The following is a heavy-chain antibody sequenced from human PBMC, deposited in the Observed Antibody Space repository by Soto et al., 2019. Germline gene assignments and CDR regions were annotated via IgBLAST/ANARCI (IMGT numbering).Heavy chain of an antibody. CDR1: GGSFSGYY. V-gene: IGHV4-34*01. J-gene: IGHJ4*02. CDR2: INHSGST. D-gene: IGHD6-13*01. CDR3: ARGTISSSWYPRRKLFDY. Sequence: SETLSLTCAVYGGSFSGYYWSWIRQPPGKGLEWIGEINHSGSTNYNPSLKSRVTISVDTSKNQFSLKLSSVTAADTAVYYCARGTISSSWYPRRKLFDYWGQRTLVTVSS.